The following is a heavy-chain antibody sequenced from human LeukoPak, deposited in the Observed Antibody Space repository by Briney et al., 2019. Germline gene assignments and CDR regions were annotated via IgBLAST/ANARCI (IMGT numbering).Heavy chain of an antibody. D-gene: IGHD5-18*01. CDR2: IYSGGTT. J-gene: IGHJ4*02. CDR1: GFTVSTNC. Sequence: GGALRLSCTASGFTVSTNCMTWVRRAPMKKKKWVSTIYSGGTTYYADSVMGRFTISRHNSRNTLYLQMNSLRAEDTAVYYCARVDTVMAYYFDLWGQGTLVTVSS. V-gene: IGHV3-53*04. CDR3: ARVDTVMAYYFDL.